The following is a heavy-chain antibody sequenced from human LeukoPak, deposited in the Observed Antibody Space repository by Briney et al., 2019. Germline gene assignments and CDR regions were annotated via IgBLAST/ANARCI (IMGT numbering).Heavy chain of an antibody. CDR2: ISIGGDI. V-gene: IGHV4-59*07. J-gene: IGHJ5*02. CDR1: AGSICNSY. CDR3: VRGPGRGYDLEP. D-gene: IGHD3-22*01. Sequence: SDTLSLTCAVSAGSICNSYCSWARQPPGKGLEFIGYISIGGDINYSPSLRSRATMSINPSNNQLSLTLTSVTTADTAVYFCVRGPGRGYDLEPWGQGSPVTVSS.